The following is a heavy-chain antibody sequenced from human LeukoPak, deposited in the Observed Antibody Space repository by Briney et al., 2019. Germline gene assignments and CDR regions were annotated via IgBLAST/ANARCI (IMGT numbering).Heavy chain of an antibody. V-gene: IGHV4-39*01. J-gene: IGHJ5*02. CDR3: ARHYGP. CDR2: VFYDGST. D-gene: IGHD3-10*01. Sequence: SSETLSLTCTASGGSTSSSSYYWVCIRQPPGKGLEWIGGVFYDGSTYYSPSLKSRVTISVDTSKNQFSLKLSSVTAADTAVYYCARHYGPWGQGTLVTVSS. CDR1: GGSTSSSSYY.